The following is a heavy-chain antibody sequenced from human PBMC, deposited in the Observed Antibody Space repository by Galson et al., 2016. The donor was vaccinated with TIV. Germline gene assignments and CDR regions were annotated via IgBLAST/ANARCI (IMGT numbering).Heavy chain of an antibody. CDR3: AKGGSAFSYGYAFDM. CDR2: TNDRGDDT. Sequence: SLRLSCAASGFTFSSYAISWVRQAPGKGLEWVSITNDRGDDTYYADSVKGRFTISRDNSKNTLYLQMHSLRAEDTALYFCAKGGSAFSYGYAFDMWGQGTMVTVSS. CDR1: GFTFSSYA. J-gene: IGHJ3*02. V-gene: IGHV3-23*01. D-gene: IGHD5-18*01.